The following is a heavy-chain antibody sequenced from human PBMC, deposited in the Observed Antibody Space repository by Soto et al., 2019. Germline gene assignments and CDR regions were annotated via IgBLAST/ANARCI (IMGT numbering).Heavy chain of an antibody. CDR3: AKSYDFWTIDY. D-gene: IGHD3-3*01. CDR2: ISYDGSNK. J-gene: IGHJ4*02. V-gene: IGHV3-30*18. CDR1: GFTISSYG. Sequence: QVQLVESGGGVVQPGRSLRLSCAASGFTISSYGMHWVRQAPGKGLEWVAVISYDGSNKYYADSVKGRFTISRDNSKNTLYLQMNSLRAEDTAVYYCAKSYDFWTIDYWGQGTLVTVSS.